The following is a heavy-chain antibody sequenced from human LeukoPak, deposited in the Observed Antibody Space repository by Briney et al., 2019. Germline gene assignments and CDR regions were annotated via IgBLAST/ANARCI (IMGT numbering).Heavy chain of an antibody. CDR1: GFTVSSNY. D-gene: IGHD5-18*01. CDR2: LYRGGNT. Sequence: GGSLRLPCAASGFTVSSNYMSWVRQAPGKGLEWVSALYRGGNTYYADSVKGRFIISRDNSKNTLYLQMNGLRAEDTAVYYCARYGPGYHYFDYWGQGTLVTVSS. V-gene: IGHV3-53*01. J-gene: IGHJ4*02. CDR3: ARYGPGYHYFDY.